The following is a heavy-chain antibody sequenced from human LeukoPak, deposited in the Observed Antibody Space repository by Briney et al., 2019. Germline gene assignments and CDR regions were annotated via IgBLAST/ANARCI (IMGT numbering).Heavy chain of an antibody. D-gene: IGHD4-17*01. CDR3: ARNTTVTDWYFDL. CDR1: GGAISSSSHY. V-gene: IGHV4-39*01. CDR2: IYHSGST. J-gene: IGHJ2*01. Sequence: SETLSLTCTVSGGAISSSSHYWGWIRQPPGKGLEWIGSIYHSGSTVYNPPLKSRVAISVDTSRNQFSLKLSSVTASDTAVYYCARNTTVTDWYFDLWGRGTLVTVSS.